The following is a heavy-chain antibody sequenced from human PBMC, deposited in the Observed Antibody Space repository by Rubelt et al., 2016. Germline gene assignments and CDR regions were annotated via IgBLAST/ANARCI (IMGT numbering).Heavy chain of an antibody. CDR3: AREPRSHVSDWYPVVPRLDH. V-gene: IGHV1-18*01. D-gene: IGHD6-19*01. CDR1: GYTFISYG. Sequence: QIQLVQSGPEVEKPGASVKVSCKASGYTFISYGISWIRQAPGQGLEWMGWISAYDGNTNYAQKVQGRGTRTTDTSTSTAYMELRSLRSDDTAVYYCAREPRSHVSDWYPVVPRLDHWGQGTLVTVSS. CDR2: ISAYDGNT. J-gene: IGHJ4*02.